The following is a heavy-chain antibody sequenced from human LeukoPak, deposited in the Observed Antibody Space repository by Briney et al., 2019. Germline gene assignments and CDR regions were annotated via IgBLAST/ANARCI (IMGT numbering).Heavy chain of an antibody. CDR1: GFVFSAFR. Sequence: PGGSLRLSCAGAGFVFSAFRMIWIRQTPGKGLEWIAHISRDGTITHYGDSVRGRFTISRDNAKNSLYLQMNSLTAEDTAVHYCVRAHHPGGWFDPWGQGTLVTVSS. CDR3: VRAHHPGGWFDP. V-gene: IGHV3-48*04. CDR2: ISRDGTIT. D-gene: IGHD3-10*01. J-gene: IGHJ5*02.